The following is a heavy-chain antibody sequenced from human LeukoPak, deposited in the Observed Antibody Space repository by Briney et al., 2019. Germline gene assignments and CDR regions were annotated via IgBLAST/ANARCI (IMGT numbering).Heavy chain of an antibody. V-gene: IGHV4-4*07. D-gene: IGHD5-18*01. J-gene: IGHJ4*02. CDR2: IYTSGST. Sequence: SETLSLTCTVSGGSISSYYWSWIRQPPGKGLEWIGRIYTSGSTNYNPSLKSRVTMSVDTSKNQFSLKLSSVTAADTAVHYCARESSYGYSIHYWGQGTLVTVSS. CDR1: GGSISSYY. CDR3: ARESSYGYSIHY.